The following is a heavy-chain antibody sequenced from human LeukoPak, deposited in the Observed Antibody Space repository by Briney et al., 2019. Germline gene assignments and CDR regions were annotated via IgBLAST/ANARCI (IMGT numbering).Heavy chain of an antibody. V-gene: IGHV3-7*01. J-gene: IGHJ4*02. Sequence: GGSLRLSCAASGFTFSSYWMSWVRQAPGKGLEWVANIKQDGSGKYYVDSVKGRFTISRDNAKNSLYLQMNSLRAEDTAVYYCARLPSTVAGWFDYWGQGTLVTVSS. CDR1: GFTFSSYW. CDR3: ARLPSTVAGWFDY. CDR2: IKQDGSGK. D-gene: IGHD6-19*01.